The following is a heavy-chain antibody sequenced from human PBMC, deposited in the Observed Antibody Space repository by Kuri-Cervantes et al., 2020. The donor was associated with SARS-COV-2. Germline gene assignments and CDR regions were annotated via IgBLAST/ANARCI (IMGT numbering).Heavy chain of an antibody. D-gene: IGHD6-19*01. J-gene: IGHJ4*02. CDR3: AKDKDGGAVACY. CDR2: IRSKANSYAT. CDR1: GFTFSGSA. V-gene: IGHV3-73*01. Sequence: GGSLRLSCAASGFTFSGSAMHWVRQASGKGLEWVGRIRSKANSYATAYAASVKGRFTISRDDSKNTAYLQMNSLRAEDTAVYCCAKDKDGGAVACYWGQGTLVTVSS.